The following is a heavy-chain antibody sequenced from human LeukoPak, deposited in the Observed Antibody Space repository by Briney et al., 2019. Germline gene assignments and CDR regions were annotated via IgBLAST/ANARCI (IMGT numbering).Heavy chain of an antibody. D-gene: IGHD4-17*01. V-gene: IGHV3-30*03. CDR2: ISYDGSNK. Sequence: PGRSLRLSCAASGFIFRNYGMHWVRQAPGKGLEWVAVISYDGSNKYYADSVKGRFTISRDNSKNTLYLQMNSLRAEDTAVYYCARLTPDYGDYSPFDYWGQGTLVTVSS. CDR1: GFIFRNYG. J-gene: IGHJ4*02. CDR3: ARLTPDYGDYSPFDY.